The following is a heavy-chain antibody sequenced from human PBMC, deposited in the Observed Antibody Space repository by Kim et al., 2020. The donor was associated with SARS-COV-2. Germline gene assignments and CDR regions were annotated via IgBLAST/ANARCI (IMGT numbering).Heavy chain of an antibody. D-gene: IGHD3-10*01. Sequence: SETLSLTCAVFSGSFNAYYLSWIRQPPGKGLEWIGEINHSGSTNYSPSLKSRLTISADKSKNQFSLNLSSVTAADTAVYYCARVEGRRSAHLPLVPAWVYWGQGTLVTVSS. CDR1: SGSFNAYY. CDR3: ARVEGRRSAHLPLVPAWVY. J-gene: IGHJ4*02. V-gene: IGHV4-34*01. CDR2: INHSGST.